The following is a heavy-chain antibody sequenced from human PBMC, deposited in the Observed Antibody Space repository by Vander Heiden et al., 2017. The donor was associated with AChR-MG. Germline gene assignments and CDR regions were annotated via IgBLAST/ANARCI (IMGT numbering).Heavy chain of an antibody. CDR2: IIPIFGTA. D-gene: IGHD2-2*02. CDR1: GGHFSSYA. CDR3: ARGSPSATFNYTPFNWFDP. J-gene: IGHJ5*02. Sequence: QVQLVQSGAEVKKPGSSVTISRKASGGHFSSYAISWVRQAPGQGLEWMGGIIPIFGTANYAQKFQGRVTITADKSTSTAYMELSSLRSEDTAVYYCARGSPSATFNYTPFNWFDPWGQGTLVTVSS. V-gene: IGHV1-69*06.